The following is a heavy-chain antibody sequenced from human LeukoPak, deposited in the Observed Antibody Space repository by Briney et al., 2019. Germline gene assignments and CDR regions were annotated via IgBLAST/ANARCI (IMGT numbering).Heavy chain of an antibody. CDR2: IYYSGST. V-gene: IGHV4-59*01. Sequence: SETLSLTCTVSGASFSYYYWSWIRQPPGKGLEWIGYIYYSGSTNYNPSLKSRVTMAVDTSKNQLSLKLRYVTAADTAVYYCARGIAAAGLDYWGQGTLVTAFS. J-gene: IGHJ4*02. CDR3: ARGIAAAGLDY. D-gene: IGHD6-13*01. CDR1: GASFSYYY.